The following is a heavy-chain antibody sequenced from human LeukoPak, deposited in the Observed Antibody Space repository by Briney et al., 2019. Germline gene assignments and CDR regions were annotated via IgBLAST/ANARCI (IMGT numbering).Heavy chain of an antibody. CDR1: GFTFSSYA. CDR2: INSDGSST. V-gene: IGHV3-74*01. CDR3: ARNADYGDSNPFDY. Sequence: GGSLRLSCAASGFTFSSYAMSWVRQAPGKGLVWVSRINSDGSSTNYADSVKGRFTISRDNAKNTLYLQMNSLRAEDTAVYYCARNADYGDSNPFDYWGQGTLVTVSS. D-gene: IGHD4-17*01. J-gene: IGHJ4*02.